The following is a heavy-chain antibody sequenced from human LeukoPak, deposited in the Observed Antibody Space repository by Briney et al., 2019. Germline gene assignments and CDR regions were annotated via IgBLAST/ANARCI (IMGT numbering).Heavy chain of an antibody. V-gene: IGHV1-2*02. J-gene: IGHJ4*02. Sequence: GASVKVSCKASGYTFTCYYMHWVRQAPGQGLEWMGWINPNSGGTNYAQKFQGRVTMTRDTSISTAYMELSRLRSDDTAVYYCAREIIAAAGKSSVLSEQKSIDYWGQGTLVTVSS. CDR2: INPNSGGT. D-gene: IGHD6-13*01. CDR1: GYTFTCYY. CDR3: AREIIAAAGKSSVLSEQKSIDY.